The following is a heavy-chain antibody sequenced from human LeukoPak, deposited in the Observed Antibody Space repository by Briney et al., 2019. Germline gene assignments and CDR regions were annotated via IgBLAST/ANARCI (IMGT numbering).Heavy chain of an antibody. V-gene: IGHV4-31*03. CDR3: ARAKSWFDP. J-gene: IGHJ5*02. Sequence: SETLSLTCPVSGGSITSGGYYWSWIRQHPGKGLEWIGYIYYSGSTYYNPSLKSRVTITVDTSKNQFSLKLSSVTAADTAVYYCARAKSWFDPWGQGTLVTVSS. CDR2: IYYSGST. CDR1: GGSITSGGYY.